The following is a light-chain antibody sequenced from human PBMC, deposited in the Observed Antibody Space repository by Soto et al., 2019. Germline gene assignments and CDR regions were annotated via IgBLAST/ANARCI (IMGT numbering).Light chain of an antibody. CDR1: QSVSSSY. Sequence: EIMMTQSPATLSSFPGDRVTLSCRASQSVSSSYLAWYQQKPGQPPRLLIYGASSRATGIPDRFSGSGSGTDFTLTISRLEPEDFAVFYCQHYDSLPITFGQGTRLEIK. CDR2: GAS. CDR3: QHYDSLPIT. V-gene: IGKV3-20*01. J-gene: IGKJ5*01.